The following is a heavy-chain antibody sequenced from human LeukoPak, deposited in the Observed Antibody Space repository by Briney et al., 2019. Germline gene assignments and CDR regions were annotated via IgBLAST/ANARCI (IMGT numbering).Heavy chain of an antibody. J-gene: IGHJ4*02. CDR3: ARGGAQVAAFDH. CDR2: IYPAYSDT. V-gene: IGHV5-51*01. CDR1: GYSFTSYW. D-gene: IGHD2-15*01. Sequence: GESLKISCKGSGYSFTSYWIGWVRQMPGKGLECMGIIYPAYSDTTYSPTLQSQVTISADKSISTAYLQWSSLKASDTAVYYCARGGAQVAAFDHWGQGTLVTVSS.